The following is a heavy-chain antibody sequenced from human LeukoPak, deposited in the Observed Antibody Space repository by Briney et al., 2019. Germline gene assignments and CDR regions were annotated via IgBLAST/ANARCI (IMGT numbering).Heavy chain of an antibody. CDR3: AKDGASSGWYYGMDV. CDR2: ISSSSSYI. D-gene: IGHD6-19*01. J-gene: IGHJ6*02. Sequence: GGSLRLSCAASGFTFSSYSMNWVRQAPGKGLEWVSSISSSSSYIYYADSVKGRFTISRDNAKNSLYLQMNSLRAEDTAVYYCAKDGASSGWYYGMDVWGQGTTVTVSS. CDR1: GFTFSSYS. V-gene: IGHV3-21*04.